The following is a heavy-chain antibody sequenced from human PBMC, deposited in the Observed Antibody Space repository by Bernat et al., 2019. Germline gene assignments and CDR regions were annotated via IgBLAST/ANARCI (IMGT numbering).Heavy chain of an antibody. J-gene: IGHJ2*01. CDR2: ISSSDNTV. V-gene: IGHV3-48*03. CDR1: GFTLSIYE. CDR3: ARGPGQNWYFDL. Sequence: EVQLVESGGGLVQPGGSLRLSCTASGFTLSIYEMNWVRQAPGKGLEWVSYISSSDNTVYYADSVKGRFTISRDNAKKSLYLQMNSLRVEDTAVYSCARGPGQNWYFDLWGRGTLVTVSS. D-gene: IGHD7-27*01.